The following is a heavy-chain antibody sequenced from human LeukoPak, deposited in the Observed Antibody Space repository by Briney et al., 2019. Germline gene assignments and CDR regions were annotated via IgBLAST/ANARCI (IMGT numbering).Heavy chain of an antibody. CDR3: ARDLSLSY. J-gene: IGHJ4*02. Sequence: GGSLRLSCAASGLTFSSYGLNWVRQAPGKGLEWVSYISTSTSITTSVYYAESVKGRFTVSRDNAKNSVYLQMNNLRDEDTAVYYCARDLSLSYWGQGTLVTVSS. CDR1: GLTFSSYG. CDR2: ISTSTSITTSV. V-gene: IGHV3-48*02.